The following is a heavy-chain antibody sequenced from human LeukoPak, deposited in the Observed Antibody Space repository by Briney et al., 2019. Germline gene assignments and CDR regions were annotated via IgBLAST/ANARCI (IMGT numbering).Heavy chain of an antibody. V-gene: IGHV3-48*01. Sequence: GGSLRLSCAASGFTFSNYNMIWVRQAPGKGLESVSYISSSGNTMHYADSVRGRFTISRDNAKKSLYLQMNSLRAEDTAVYYCARVWDGYSGEDYWGQGTLVTVSS. D-gene: IGHD5-18*01. CDR1: GFTFSNYN. J-gene: IGHJ4*02. CDR3: ARVWDGYSGEDY. CDR2: ISSSGNTM.